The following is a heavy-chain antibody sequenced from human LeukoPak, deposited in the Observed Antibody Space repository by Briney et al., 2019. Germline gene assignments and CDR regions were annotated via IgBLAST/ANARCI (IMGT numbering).Heavy chain of an antibody. CDR3: ATSLMATREFDY. D-gene: IGHD5-12*01. Sequence: GASVKVSCKVSGYSVTELSMHWVRQAPGLGLEWMGGFDREDDAPVYAQQFQGRVTMTEDTSTDTAYMELSSLRSEDTAVYYCATSLMATREFDYWGQGTLVTVSS. CDR2: FDREDDAP. CDR1: GYSVTELS. V-gene: IGHV1-24*01. J-gene: IGHJ4*02.